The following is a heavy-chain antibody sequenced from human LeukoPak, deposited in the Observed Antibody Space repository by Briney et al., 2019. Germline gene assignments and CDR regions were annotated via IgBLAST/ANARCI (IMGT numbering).Heavy chain of an antibody. CDR2: IYHSGST. CDR3: ARDTVPAALYYYYGMDV. CDR1: GGSISSSNW. Sequence: PSGTLSLACAVSGGSISSSNWWSGVRQPPGKGLEWIGEIYHSGSTNYNSSLKSRVTISVDKSKNQFSLKLSSVTAADTAVYYCARDTVPAALYYYYGMDVWGKGTTVTVSS. V-gene: IGHV4-4*02. J-gene: IGHJ6*04. D-gene: IGHD2-2*01.